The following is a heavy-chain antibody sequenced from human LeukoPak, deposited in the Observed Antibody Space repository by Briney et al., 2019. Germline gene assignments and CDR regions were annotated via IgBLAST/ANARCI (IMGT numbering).Heavy chain of an antibody. CDR1: GYTISNYY. Sequence: AASVKLSCKASGYTISNYYFHWVRQAPGQGLEWIGWINTNSGGTNYAQKFQGRVTMTRDTSITTTYMELSRLRSDDTAVFYCATTGYGGTYDAFDIWGQGTRVTVSS. D-gene: IGHD4-23*01. J-gene: IGHJ3*02. CDR2: INTNSGGT. V-gene: IGHV1-2*02. CDR3: ATTGYGGTYDAFDI.